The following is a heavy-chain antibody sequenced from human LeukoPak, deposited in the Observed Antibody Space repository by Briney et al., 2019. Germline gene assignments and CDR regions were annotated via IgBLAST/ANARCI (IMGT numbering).Heavy chain of an antibody. D-gene: IGHD6-19*01. CDR3: ARDNRVVAGLFDP. V-gene: IGHV3-48*01. CDR2: ITSSSNTI. Sequence: GGSLRLSCAASGFTFSTYTMNWVRQAPGKGLEWVSYITSSSNTIYYADSVKGRFTISRDNAKNSLYLQMNSLRAEDTAVYYCARDNRVVAGLFDPWGQGTLVTVSS. CDR1: GFTFSTYT. J-gene: IGHJ5*02.